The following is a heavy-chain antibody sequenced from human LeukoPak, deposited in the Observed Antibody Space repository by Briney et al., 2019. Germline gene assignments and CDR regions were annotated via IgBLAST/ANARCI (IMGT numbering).Heavy chain of an antibody. D-gene: IGHD2-21*02. Sequence: GGSLRLPCAASGFAFSPFAMAWVRQAPGKGLEWVGRIKSKTDGGTTDYAAPVKGRFTISRDDSKNTLYLQMNSLKTEDTAVYYCTTGLLAHYYYYGMDVWGKGTTVTVSS. CDR3: TTGLLAHYYYYGMDV. J-gene: IGHJ6*04. V-gene: IGHV3-15*01. CDR2: IKSKTDGGTT. CDR1: GFAFSPFA.